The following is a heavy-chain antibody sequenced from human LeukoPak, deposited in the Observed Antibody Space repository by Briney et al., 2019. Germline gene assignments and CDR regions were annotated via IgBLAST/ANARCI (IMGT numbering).Heavy chain of an antibody. V-gene: IGHV3-53*01. CDR3: ARDAGRFPTSPTDS. Sequence: GGSLRLSCAASGFIVSDDYISWVRQTPGKGLEWVSLIYSGGATFYADSVKGRFTISRDNSKNTLYLQMSSLRVDDAAVYYCARDAGRFPTSPTDSWGQGSLVTVSS. CDR2: IYSGGAT. J-gene: IGHJ4*02. D-gene: IGHD2-21*01. CDR1: GFIVSDDY.